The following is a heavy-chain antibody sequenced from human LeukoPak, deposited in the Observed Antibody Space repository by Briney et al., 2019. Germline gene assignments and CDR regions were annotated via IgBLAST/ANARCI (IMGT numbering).Heavy chain of an antibody. CDR1: GYSFTSYW. J-gene: IGHJ4*02. CDR2: IYPVDSDT. V-gene: IGHV5-51*01. D-gene: IGHD3-9*01. Sequence: GESLKISCKGSGYSFTSYWIGLVRQMPGKGREWMGIIYPVDSDTRYSPSFQGQVTISAAKSISTAYMQWSSLKASDTAMYSCARHAGWLLYEGFDYWGQGTLVTVSS. CDR3: ARHAGWLLYEGFDY.